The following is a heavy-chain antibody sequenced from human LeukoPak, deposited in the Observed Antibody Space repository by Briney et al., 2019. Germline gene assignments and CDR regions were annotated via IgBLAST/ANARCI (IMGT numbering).Heavy chain of an antibody. CDR2: MSGSGSST. J-gene: IGHJ4*02. D-gene: IGHD6-19*01. V-gene: IGHV3-23*01. CDR1: GFTFKTYA. CDR3: AKDAQGLVRGGIYFDF. Sequence: GGSLRLSCAASGFTFKTYAMTWVRQVPGKGPEWVSSMSGSGSSTDYADSVKGRFTISRDNSKNTLYLQMNSLRAEDTALYYCAKDAQGLVRGGIYFDFWGQGSLVTVSS.